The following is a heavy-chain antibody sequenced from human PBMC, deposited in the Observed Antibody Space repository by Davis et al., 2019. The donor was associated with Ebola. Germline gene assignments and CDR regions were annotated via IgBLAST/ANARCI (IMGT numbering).Heavy chain of an antibody. CDR2: IYGGDT. D-gene: IGHD3-3*01. CDR1: GFTVRNTH. V-gene: IGHV3-53*01. CDR3: AKSGLSFGVVKYHYGMDV. Sequence: GESLKISCDASGFTVRNTHMSWVRQAPGKGLEWVSGIYGGDTHYADSVKGRFTIPSDNSKNTLYLQMNSLRAEDTAVYYCAKSGLSFGVVKYHYGMDVWGKGTTVTVSS. J-gene: IGHJ6*04.